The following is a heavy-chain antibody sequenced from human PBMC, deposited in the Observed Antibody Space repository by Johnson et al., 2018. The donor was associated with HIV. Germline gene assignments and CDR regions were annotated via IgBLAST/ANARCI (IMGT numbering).Heavy chain of an antibody. Sequence: QVQLVESGGGVVQPGRSLRLSCAASGFTFSSYAMHWVRQAPGKGLEWVAVISYDGSNKYYADSVKGRFTISRDNSKNTFYLQMNSLRAEDTAFYYCAKDSDTVYFGSGDGFDIWGRGTMVTVSS. CDR3: AKDSDTVYFGSGDGFDI. CDR1: GFTFSSYA. V-gene: IGHV3-30-3*01. J-gene: IGHJ3*02. CDR2: ISYDGSNK. D-gene: IGHD3-10*01.